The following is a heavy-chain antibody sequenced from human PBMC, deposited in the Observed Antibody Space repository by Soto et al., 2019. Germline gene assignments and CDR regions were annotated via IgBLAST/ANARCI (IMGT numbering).Heavy chain of an antibody. CDR3: VSARSGKYCFDY. Sequence: QVQLVESGGGVVQPGRSLRLSCAASGFTFSSYGMHWVRQAPGKGLEWVAVIWSDGSNKYYADSVKGRFTISRDDSKNTVYLQMNSLRAEDTAVYYCVSARSGKYCFDYWGQGTLVTVSS. J-gene: IGHJ4*02. D-gene: IGHD6-6*01. CDR1: GFTFSSYG. V-gene: IGHV3-33*01. CDR2: IWSDGSNK.